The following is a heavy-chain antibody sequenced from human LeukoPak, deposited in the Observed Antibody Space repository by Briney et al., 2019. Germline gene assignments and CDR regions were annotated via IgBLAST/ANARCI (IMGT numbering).Heavy chain of an antibody. V-gene: IGHV4-59*01. CDR3: ARSTLEWFPHV. CDR1: GGSISSYY. CDR2: IYYSGRT. J-gene: IGHJ4*02. Sequence: SETLSLTCTVSGGSISSYYWNWIRQPPGKGLEWIGYIYYSGRTNYNPSLKSRVTISVDTSKNQFSLRLSSVTAADTAVYYCARSTLEWFPHVWGQGTLVTVSS. D-gene: IGHD3-3*01.